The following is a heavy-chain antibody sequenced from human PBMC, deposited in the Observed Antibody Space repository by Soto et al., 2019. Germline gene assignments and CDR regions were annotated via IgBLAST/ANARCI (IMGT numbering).Heavy chain of an antibody. J-gene: IGHJ4*02. CDR2: IYYSGST. CDR1: GGSISSYY. V-gene: IGHV4-59*01. Sequence: SETLSLTCTVSGGSISSYYWSWIRQPPGKGLEWIGYIYYSGSTNYNPSLKSRVTISVDTSKNQFSLKLSSVTAADTAVYYCARAVDYGGLIFDYWGQGTLVTVSS. D-gene: IGHD4-17*01. CDR3: ARAVDYGGLIFDY.